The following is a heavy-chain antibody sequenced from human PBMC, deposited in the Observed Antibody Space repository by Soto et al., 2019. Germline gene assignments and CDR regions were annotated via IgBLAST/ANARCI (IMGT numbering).Heavy chain of an antibody. Sequence: QVPLVQSGGEVKQPGASVKVSCKTSGYTFTSYGISWVRQAPGQGLEWMGWISGYNGDTKYVQKFQGRVTLTTDTSTNTADMEVRSLRSDDTAVYYCARDWVGDLAYWGQGTLVTVSS. D-gene: IGHD4-17*01. CDR3: ARDWVGDLAY. CDR1: GYTFTSYG. CDR2: ISGYNGDT. J-gene: IGHJ4*02. V-gene: IGHV1-18*01.